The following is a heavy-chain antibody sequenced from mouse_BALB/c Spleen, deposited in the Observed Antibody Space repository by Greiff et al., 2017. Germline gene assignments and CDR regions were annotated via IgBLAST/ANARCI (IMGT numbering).Heavy chain of an antibody. CDR2: IDPANGNT. CDR1: GFNIKDTY. D-gene: IGHD2-14*01. J-gene: IGHJ3*01. Sequence: EVQLQQSGAELVKPGASVKLSCTASGFNIKDTYMHWVKQRPEQGLEWIGRIDPANGNTKYDPKFQGKATITADTSSNTAYLQLSSLTSEDTAVYYCAREGNYRYDGGLPWFAYWGQGTLVTVSA. CDR3: AREGNYRYDGGLPWFAY. V-gene: IGHV14-3*02.